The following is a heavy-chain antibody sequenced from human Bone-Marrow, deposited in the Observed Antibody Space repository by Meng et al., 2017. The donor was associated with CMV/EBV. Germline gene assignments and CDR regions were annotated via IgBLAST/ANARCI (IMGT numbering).Heavy chain of an antibody. Sequence: GGSLRLSCAASGFTFSDYYMSWIRQAPGKGLEWVSYISRSGSTIYYADSLKGRFTISRDNANNSLFLQMNSLRAEDTAVYYCARDVRFSTPRYGLAVWGQGTTVTVSS. CDR3: ARDVRFSTPRYGLAV. D-gene: IGHD3-3*01. J-gene: IGHJ6*02. V-gene: IGHV3-11*04. CDR2: ISRSGSTI. CDR1: GFTFSDYY.